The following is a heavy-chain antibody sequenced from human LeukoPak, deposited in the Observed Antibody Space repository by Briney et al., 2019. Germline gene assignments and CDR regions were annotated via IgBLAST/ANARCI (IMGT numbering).Heavy chain of an antibody. CDR3: ARESSGYFY. Sequence: GGSLRLSCAASGFTFSTYSMNWVPQAPGKGLEWVSSISSGNSFIYYADSVKGRFTISRDNAKNSLFLQMNSLRAEDTAVYYCARESSGYFYWGQGTLVTVSS. J-gene: IGHJ4*02. V-gene: IGHV3-21*01. CDR2: ISSGNSFI. CDR1: GFTFSTYS. D-gene: IGHD3-22*01.